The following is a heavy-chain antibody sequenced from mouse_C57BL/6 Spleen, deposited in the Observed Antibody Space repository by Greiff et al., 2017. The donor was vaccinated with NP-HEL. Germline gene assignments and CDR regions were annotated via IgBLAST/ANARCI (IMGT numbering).Heavy chain of an antibody. CDR1: GFTFSDYY. J-gene: IGHJ2*01. CDR2: INYDGSST. CDR3: AREHYYGSSYFDY. D-gene: IGHD1-1*01. V-gene: IGHV5-16*01. Sequence: EVMLVESEGGLVQPGSSMKLSCTASGFTFSDYYMAWVRQVPEKGLEWVANINYDGSSTYYLDSLKSRFIISRENAKNILYLQMSSLKSEDTATDYCAREHYYGSSYFDYWGQGTTLTVSS.